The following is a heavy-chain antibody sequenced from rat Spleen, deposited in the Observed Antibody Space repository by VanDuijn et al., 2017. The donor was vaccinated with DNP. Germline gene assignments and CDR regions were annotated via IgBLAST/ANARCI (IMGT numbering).Heavy chain of an antibody. CDR3: ARLGGD. CDR1: GFTFSSFA. J-gene: IGHJ2*01. Sequence: EVQLVESGGGLVQPGRSMKLSCAASGFTFSSFAMAWVRQAPTKGLEWVASISYDGGNTYYRDSVKGRFTISRDNAKSTLYLQMNSLRPEDTATYYCARLGGDWGQGVMVTVSS. CDR2: ISYDGGNT. V-gene: IGHV5-25*01. D-gene: IGHD5-1*01.